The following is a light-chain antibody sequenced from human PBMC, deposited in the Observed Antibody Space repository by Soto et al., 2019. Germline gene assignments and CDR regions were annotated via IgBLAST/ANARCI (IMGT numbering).Light chain of an antibody. V-gene: IGLV4-69*01. CDR3: QTWGTGAWV. Sequence: QLVLTQSPSASASLGASVKRTCTLSSGHSSYAIAWYQQQPEKGPRYLMNLNSDGSHSKGDGIPDRFSGSSSGAEHYLTISSLQSEDEADYYCQTWGTGAWVFGGGTKLTVL. CDR1: SGHSSYA. J-gene: IGLJ3*02. CDR2: LNSDGSH.